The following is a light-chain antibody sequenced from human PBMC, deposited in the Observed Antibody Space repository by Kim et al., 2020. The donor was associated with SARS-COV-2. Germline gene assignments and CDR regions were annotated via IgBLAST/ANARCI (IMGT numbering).Light chain of an antibody. CDR3: SAWDDSLDDLVV. V-gene: IGLV1-44*01. CDR1: SSNIGSNT. J-gene: IGLJ2*01. Sequence: QSVLTQPPSASGTPGQRVTISCSGSSSNIGSNTVNWYQHLPGTAPKLLIYSDDQRPSGVPDRFSGSRSGTSASLAISGLQSEDEADYYCSAWDDSLDDLVVFGGGTQLTVL. CDR2: SDD.